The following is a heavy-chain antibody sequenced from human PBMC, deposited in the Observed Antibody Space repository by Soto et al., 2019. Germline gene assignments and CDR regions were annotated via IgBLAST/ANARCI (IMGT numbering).Heavy chain of an antibody. CDR3: AKVKCFSGGSCSYRPQYYFDY. CDR2: ISAYNGNT. Sequence: ASVKVSCKASGYTFTSYGISWVRQAPGQGLEWMGWISAYNGNTNYAQKLQGRVTMTTDTSTSTAYMELRSLRSDDTAVYYCAKVKCFSGGSCSYRPQYYFDYWGQGTLVTVSS. J-gene: IGHJ4*02. D-gene: IGHD2-15*01. CDR1: GYTFTSYG. V-gene: IGHV1-18*01.